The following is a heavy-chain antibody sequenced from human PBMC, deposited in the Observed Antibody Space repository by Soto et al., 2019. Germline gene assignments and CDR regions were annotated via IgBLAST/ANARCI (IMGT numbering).Heavy chain of an antibody. D-gene: IGHD5-12*01. CDR3: ARGVATIRD. CDR1: GGSFSDYN. J-gene: IGHJ4*02. Sequence: SETLSLTCAGHGGSFSDYNWSLTLQPPGEPLERIGEIHITRVTHYTAPLKSRVTLSLDPSKNEFSLKLSFVTAADTAVYYCARGVATIRDWGQGTLVTVSS. CDR2: IHITRVT. V-gene: IGHV4-34*01.